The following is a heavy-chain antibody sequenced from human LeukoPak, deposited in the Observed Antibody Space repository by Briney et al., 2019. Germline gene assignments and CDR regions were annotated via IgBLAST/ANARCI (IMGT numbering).Heavy chain of an antibody. CDR2: IYYSGST. Sequence: PSETLSLTCTVSGDSIRTNYWTWIRQPPGKGLEWIGYIYYSGSTYYNPSLKSRVTISVDTSKNQFSLKLSSVTAADTAVYYCARVVGPDPTYYDFWSGYYGVFVFDYWGQGTLVTVSS. CDR1: GDSIRTNY. J-gene: IGHJ4*02. CDR3: ARVVGPDPTYYDFWSGYYGVFVFDY. V-gene: IGHV4-30-4*08. D-gene: IGHD3-3*01.